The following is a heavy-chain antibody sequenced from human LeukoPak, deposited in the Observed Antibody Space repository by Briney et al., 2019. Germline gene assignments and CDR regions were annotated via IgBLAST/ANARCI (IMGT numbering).Heavy chain of an antibody. V-gene: IGHV1-3*01. Sequence: ASVKVSCKASGYTFTSYAMHWVRQAPGQRLEWMGWINAGNGNTKYSQKFQGRVTMTKDTSTDTAYMELSSLRSEDTAVYFCATGGRVTHHWYFDLWGRGTLVTVSS. J-gene: IGHJ2*01. D-gene: IGHD2-21*02. CDR1: GYTFTSYA. CDR2: INAGNGNT. CDR3: ATGGRVTHHWYFDL.